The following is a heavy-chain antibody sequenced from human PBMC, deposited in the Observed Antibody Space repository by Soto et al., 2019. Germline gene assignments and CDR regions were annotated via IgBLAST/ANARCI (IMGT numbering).Heavy chain of an antibody. D-gene: IGHD5-12*01. J-gene: IGHJ6*02. V-gene: IGHV3-11*01. Sequence: GGSLRLSCAASGFTFSDYYMSWIRQAPGKGLEWVSYISSSGSTIYYADSVKGRFTISRDNAKNSLYLQMNSLRAEDTAVYYCAKGNVDIVATITSYYYGMDVWGQGTTVTVSS. CDR3: AKGNVDIVATITSYYYGMDV. CDR2: ISSSGSTI. CDR1: GFTFSDYY.